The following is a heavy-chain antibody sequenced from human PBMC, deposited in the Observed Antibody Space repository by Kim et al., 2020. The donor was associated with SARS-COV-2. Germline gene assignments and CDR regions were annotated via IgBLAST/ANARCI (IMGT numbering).Heavy chain of an antibody. CDR3: ASYGLTMVRGVSSFIPTHAFDI. CDR1: GGSISSSSYY. CDR2: IYYSGST. J-gene: IGHJ3*02. Sequence: SETLSLTCTVSGGSISSSSYYWGWIRQPPGKGLEWIGSIYYSGSTYYNPSLKSRVTISVDTSKNQFSLKLSSVTAADTAVYYCASYGLTMVRGVSSFIPTHAFDIWGQGTMVTVSS. V-gene: IGHV4-39*01. D-gene: IGHD3-10*01.